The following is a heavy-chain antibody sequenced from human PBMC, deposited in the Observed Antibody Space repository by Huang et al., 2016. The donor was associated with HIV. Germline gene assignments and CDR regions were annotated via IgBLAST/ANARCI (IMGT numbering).Heavy chain of an antibody. J-gene: IGHJ4*02. D-gene: IGHD6-13*01. V-gene: IGHV4-39*01. CDR1: GDFISSTNYY. CDR3: ASQHIGAAATWF. Sequence: QLQLQESGPGQVKPSETLSLTCTVSGDFISSTNYYWGWIRLSPGKGLEWVGSVYQSGSTNYNPSLKSRVTLSVDTSRNQFSLRLNSVTAADTAVYYCASQHIGAAATWFWGRGTQVAVSS. CDR2: VYQSGST.